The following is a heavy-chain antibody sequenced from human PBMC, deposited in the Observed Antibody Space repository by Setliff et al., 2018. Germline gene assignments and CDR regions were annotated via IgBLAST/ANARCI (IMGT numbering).Heavy chain of an antibody. CDR3: ARQGVTGYQPFDY. J-gene: IGHJ4*02. CDR2: AYPGDSNT. V-gene: IGHV5-51*01. Sequence: GESLKISCKGSGYSFTSYWIGWVRQMPGKGLEWMGIAYPGDSNTRYSPSFQGQITISADKSISTAYLQWSSLKASDTAMYYCARQGVTGYQPFDYWGQGTLVTVSS. D-gene: IGHD3-9*01. CDR1: GYSFTSYW.